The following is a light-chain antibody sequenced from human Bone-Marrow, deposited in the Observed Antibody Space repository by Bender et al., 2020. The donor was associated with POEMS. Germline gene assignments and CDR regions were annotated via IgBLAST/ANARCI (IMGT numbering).Light chain of an antibody. CDR3: QVWDSSSDHWV. CDR1: NIGTTS. V-gene: IGLV3-21*02. J-gene: IGLJ3*02. CDR2: ADS. Sequence: SYVLTQPPSVSVAPGQTARITCGGTNIGTTSVHWYQQRPGQAPVLVVYADSDRPSGIPERFSGSNSGNTATLTISRVEAGDEADYYCQVWDSSSDHWVFGGGTRLTAL.